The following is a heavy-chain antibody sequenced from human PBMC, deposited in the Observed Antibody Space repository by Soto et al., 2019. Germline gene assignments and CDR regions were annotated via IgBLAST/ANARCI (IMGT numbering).Heavy chain of an antibody. J-gene: IGHJ5*02. V-gene: IGHV4-59*01. CDR1: GGSISSYY. CDR2: IYYSGST. Sequence: PSETLSLTCTVSGGSISSYYWSWIRQPPGKGLEWIGYIYYSGSTNYNPSLKSRVTISVDTSKNQFSLKLSSVTAADTAVYYCAREREGIAAAGTRWFDPWGQGTLVTVSS. CDR3: AREREGIAAAGTRWFDP. D-gene: IGHD6-13*01.